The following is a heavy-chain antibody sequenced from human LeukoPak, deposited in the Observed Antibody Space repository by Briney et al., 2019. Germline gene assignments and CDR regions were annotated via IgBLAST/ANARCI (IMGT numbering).Heavy chain of an antibody. CDR3: ARHPELYFFDY. D-gene: IGHD3-10*01. V-gene: IGHV4-59*08. CDR2: ISYSGST. J-gene: IGHJ4*02. Sequence: SETLSLTCNVSGGSISSYYWSWIRQPAGKGLEWIGYISYSGSTNYNPSLKSRVTISADTSKNQVSLTLSSVTAADTAVYYCARHPELYFFDYWGQGTLVTVSS. CDR1: GGSISSYY.